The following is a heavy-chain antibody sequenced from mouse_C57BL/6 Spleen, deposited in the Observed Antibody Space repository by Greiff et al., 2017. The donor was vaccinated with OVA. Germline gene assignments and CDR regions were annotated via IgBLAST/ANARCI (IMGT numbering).Heavy chain of an antibody. CDR3: TRCCRHYFDY. CDR2: IDPETGGT. V-gene: IGHV1-15*01. Sequence: VQLQQSGAELVRPGASVTLSCKASGYTFTDYEMHWVKQTPVHGLEWIGAIDPETGGTAYNQKFKGKAILTADKSSSTAYMELRSLTSEDSAVYYCTRCCRHYFDYWGQGTTLTVSS. J-gene: IGHJ2*01. CDR1: GYTFTDYE.